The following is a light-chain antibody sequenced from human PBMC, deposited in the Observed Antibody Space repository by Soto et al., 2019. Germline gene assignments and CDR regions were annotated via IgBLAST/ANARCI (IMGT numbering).Light chain of an antibody. CDR2: GAS. Sequence: EIVLTQSPGTLSLSPGERASLSCRASQSVMSSYLAWYQHKPGQAPRLLIYGASSRATGIPDRFSGSGSGRDFTLTINRLEPEDFAVYYCQQYGRSPLTFGGGTKVEIK. CDR3: QQYGRSPLT. CDR1: QSVMSSY. J-gene: IGKJ4*01. V-gene: IGKV3-20*01.